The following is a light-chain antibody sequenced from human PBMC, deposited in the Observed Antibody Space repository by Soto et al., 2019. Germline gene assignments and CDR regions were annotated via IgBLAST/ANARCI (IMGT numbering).Light chain of an antibody. Sequence: DIVMTQSPLSLPVTPGEPASISCRSSQSLLHSNGYNYLDWYLQKPGQSPQLLIYLGSNRASGGPDRFSGRGSGTDFTLKISRVEAEDVGVYYCMQALQTPWTFGQRTKVEIK. CDR1: QSLLHSNGYNY. CDR3: MQALQTPWT. CDR2: LGS. J-gene: IGKJ1*01. V-gene: IGKV2-28*01.